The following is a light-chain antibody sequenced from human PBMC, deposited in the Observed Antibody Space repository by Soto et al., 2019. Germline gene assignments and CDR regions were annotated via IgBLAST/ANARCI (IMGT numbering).Light chain of an antibody. J-gene: IGKJ1*01. CDR1: QTIKNS. Sequence: DIQMSQSPSSLSASVGDRFTITCRASQTIKNSLNWYQQKPGSAPNLLIYAAFSLQNGVPSRFSGSASGTDFTLTINSLQPEDFATYYCQQGYSTPWTFGQGTKVDI. CDR2: AAF. V-gene: IGKV1-39*01. CDR3: QQGYSTPWT.